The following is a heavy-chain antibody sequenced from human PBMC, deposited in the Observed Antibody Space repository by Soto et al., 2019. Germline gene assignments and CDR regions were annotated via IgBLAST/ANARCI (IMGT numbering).Heavy chain of an antibody. D-gene: IGHD3-10*01. J-gene: IGHJ6*02. Sequence: GGSLRLSCAASGFTFSSYSMNWVRQAPGKGLEWVSSISSSSSYIYYADSVKGRFTISRDNAKNSLYLQMNSLRAEDTAVYYCATEPSLLWFGGDYGMDVWGQGTTVTVS. CDR3: ATEPSLLWFGGDYGMDV. CDR1: GFTFSSYS. CDR2: ISSSSSYI. V-gene: IGHV3-21*01.